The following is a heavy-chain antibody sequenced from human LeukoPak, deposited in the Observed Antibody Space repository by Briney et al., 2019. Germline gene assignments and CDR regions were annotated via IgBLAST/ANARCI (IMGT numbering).Heavy chain of an antibody. CDR3: AKQAGGSGNYYYY. CDR2: ISGSGGTT. J-gene: IGHJ4*02. D-gene: IGHD3-10*01. Sequence: GGSLRLSCEASGFTFSSYAMSWVRQAPGKGLEWVSAISGSGGTTHYADSVKGRFTISRDNSKNTLYLQMSSLRAEDTAVYFCAKQAGGSGNYYYYWGQGTLVTVSS. CDR1: GFTFSSYA. V-gene: IGHV3-23*01.